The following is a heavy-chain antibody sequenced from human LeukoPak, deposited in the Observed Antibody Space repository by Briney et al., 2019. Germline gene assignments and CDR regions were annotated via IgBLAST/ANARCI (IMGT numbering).Heavy chain of an antibody. J-gene: IGHJ4*02. D-gene: IGHD1-26*01. CDR1: GFTFSSYE. CDR2: ISSSGSTI. Sequence: GGSLRLSCAASGFTFSSYEMNWVRQAPGKGLEWVSYISSSGSTIYYADSVKGRFTISRDNAKNSLYLQMNSLRAEDTAVYYCARGEGIYRIVGAIGYWGQGTLVTVSS. V-gene: IGHV3-48*03. CDR3: ARGEGIYRIVGAIGY.